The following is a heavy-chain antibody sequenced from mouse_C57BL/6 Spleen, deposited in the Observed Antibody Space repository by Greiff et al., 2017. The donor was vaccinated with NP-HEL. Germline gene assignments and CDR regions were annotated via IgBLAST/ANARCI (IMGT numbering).Heavy chain of an antibody. CDR3: ARSGVVATYYFDC. V-gene: IGHV1-72*01. D-gene: IGHD1-1*01. CDR1: GYTFTSYW. J-gene: IGHJ2*01. Sequence: QVQLQQPGAELVKPGASVKLSCKASGYTFTSYWMHWVKQRPGRGLEWIGRIDPNSGGTKYNEKFKSKATLTVDKPSSTAYMQLSSLTSEDSAVYYCARSGVVATYYFDCWGKGTTLTVSS. CDR2: IDPNSGGT.